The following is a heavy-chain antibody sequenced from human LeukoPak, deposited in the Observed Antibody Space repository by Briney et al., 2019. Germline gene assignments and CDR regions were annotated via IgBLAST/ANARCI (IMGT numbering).Heavy chain of an antibody. CDR3: ASGILEWLLAS. Sequence: SETLSLTCTVSGGSISSYYWSWIRQPPRKGLEWIGYIYYSGSTNYNPSLKSRVTISVDTSKNQFSLKLSSVTAADTAVYYCASGILEWLLASWGQGTLVTVSS. J-gene: IGHJ4*02. CDR1: GGSISSYY. CDR2: IYYSGST. V-gene: IGHV4-59*01. D-gene: IGHD3-3*01.